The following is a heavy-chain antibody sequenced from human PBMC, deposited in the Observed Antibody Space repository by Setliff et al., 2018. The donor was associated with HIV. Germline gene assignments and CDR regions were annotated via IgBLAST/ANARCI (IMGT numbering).Heavy chain of an antibody. J-gene: IGHJ3*02. CDR1: GYSFTDYF. CDR2: INPNSGGT. D-gene: IGHD2-15*01. CDR3: ARDYQVVVVAATMADI. V-gene: IGHV1-2*02. Sequence: ASVKVSCKASGYSFTDYFIHWVRQAPGQGLEWMGWINPNSGGTNYAQKFQGRVTMTRDTSNSTAYMELSRLRSDDTAVYYCARDYQVVVVAATMADIWGQGTMVTVSS.